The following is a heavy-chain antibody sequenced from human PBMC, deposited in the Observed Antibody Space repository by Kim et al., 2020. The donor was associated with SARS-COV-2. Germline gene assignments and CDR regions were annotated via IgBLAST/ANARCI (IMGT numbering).Heavy chain of an antibody. CDR1: GFTFGDYA. V-gene: IGHV3-9*01. CDR3: AKDSGDWEAAGQFDY. D-gene: IGHD6-13*01. CDR2: ICWNSGSI. Sequence: GGSLRLSCAASGFTFGDYAMHWVRQAPGKGLEWVAGICWNSGSIGYADSVKGRFTISRDNAKNSLYLQMNSLRAEDTALYYCAKDSGDWEAAGQFDYWGQGTLVTVSS. J-gene: IGHJ4*02.